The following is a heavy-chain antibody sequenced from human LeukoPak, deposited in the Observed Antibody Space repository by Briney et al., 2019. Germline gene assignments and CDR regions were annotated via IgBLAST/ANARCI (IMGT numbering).Heavy chain of an antibody. Sequence: SETLSLTCAVYGGSFSGYYWSWIRQPPGKGLEWIGEINHSGSTNYNPSLKSRVTISVDTTKNQFSLKLSSVTAADTAVYYCARRTRLKYYYDSPGAFDIWGQGIMVTVSS. D-gene: IGHD3-22*01. J-gene: IGHJ3*02. CDR3: ARRTRLKYYYDSPGAFDI. V-gene: IGHV4-34*01. CDR1: GGSFSGYY. CDR2: INHSGST.